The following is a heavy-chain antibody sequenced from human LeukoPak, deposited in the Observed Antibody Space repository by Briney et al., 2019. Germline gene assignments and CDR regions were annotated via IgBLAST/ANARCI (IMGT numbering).Heavy chain of an antibody. D-gene: IGHD6-19*01. J-gene: IGHJ4*02. CDR3: AKQIAVAGTGDYFDY. CDR2: ISSSSSYI. V-gene: IGHV3-21*04. CDR1: GFTFSSYS. Sequence: KPGGSLRLSCAASGFTFSSYSMNWVRQAPGKGLEWVSSISSSSSYIYYADSVKGRFTISRDNAKNSLYLQMNSLRAEDTAVYYCAKQIAVAGTGDYFDYWGQGTLVTVSS.